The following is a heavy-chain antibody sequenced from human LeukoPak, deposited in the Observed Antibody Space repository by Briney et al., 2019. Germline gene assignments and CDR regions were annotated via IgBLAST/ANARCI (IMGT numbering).Heavy chain of an antibody. D-gene: IGHD1-26*01. CDR1: GLTFSSHW. Sequence: GGSLRLSCAASGLTFSSHWMHWVRQAPGKGLVWVSRITNDGSSTTYADSVKGRFTISRDNSKNTLYLQMNSLRAEDTAVYYCARYSGSYAFDYWGQGTLVTVSS. CDR2: ITNDGSST. V-gene: IGHV3-74*01. CDR3: ARYSGSYAFDY. J-gene: IGHJ4*02.